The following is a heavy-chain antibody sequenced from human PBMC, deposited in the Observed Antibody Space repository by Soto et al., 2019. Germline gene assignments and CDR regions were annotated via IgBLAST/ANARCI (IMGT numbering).Heavy chain of an antibody. D-gene: IGHD3-22*01. CDR2: IYPGDSDT. CDR3: ARLYYYDSSGDSYYYYGMDV. CDR1: GYSFTSYW. Sequence: GEALKISCKGSGYSFTSYWIGWVRQMPGKGLEWMGIIYPGDSDTRYSPSFQGQVTISADKSISTAYLQWSSLKASDTAMYYCARLYYYDSSGDSYYYYGMDVWGQGTTVTDSS. V-gene: IGHV5-51*01. J-gene: IGHJ6*02.